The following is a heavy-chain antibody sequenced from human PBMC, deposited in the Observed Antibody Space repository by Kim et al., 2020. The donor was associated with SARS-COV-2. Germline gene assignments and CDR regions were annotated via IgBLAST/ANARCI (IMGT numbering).Heavy chain of an antibody. CDR2: IHTDISTK. CDR1: GFTFSSYA. D-gene: IGHD3-16*01. CDR3: GRREVRGDTFGAWYFNL. V-gene: IGHV3-23*03. Sequence: GGSLRLSCAASGFTFSSYAMTWVRQAPGKGLEWVSVIHTDISTKYYARSVKGRFSISRDNSKNTVYLEVNNLRPEDTAVYYCGRREVRGDTFGAWYFNLWGRGTLVTVSS. J-gene: IGHJ2*01.